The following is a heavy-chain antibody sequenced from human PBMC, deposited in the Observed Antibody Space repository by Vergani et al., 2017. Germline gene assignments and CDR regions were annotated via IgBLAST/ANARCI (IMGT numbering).Heavy chain of an antibody. J-gene: IGHJ3*01. D-gene: IGHD4-23*01. CDR2: IYVSGIT. CDR1: GASINNDFYY. CDR3: ARDNKQLRPRAFDL. Sequence: QVQLQESGPGLVKPSQTLSLTCTVSGASINNDFYYWHWIRQPAGKGLEWIGRIYVSGITDYNSSLQSRVSVSVDTSKNQFSLTLTSVTAADTAVYYCARDNKQLRPRAFDLWVQGTMVTVSS. V-gene: IGHV4-61*02.